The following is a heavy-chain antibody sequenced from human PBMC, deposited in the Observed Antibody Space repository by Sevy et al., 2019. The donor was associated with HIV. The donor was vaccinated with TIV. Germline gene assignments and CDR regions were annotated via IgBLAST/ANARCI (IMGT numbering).Heavy chain of an antibody. CDR1: GFTFSSYA. Sequence: GGSLRLSCAASGFTFSSYAMSWVRQAPGEGLEWVSAISGSGGSTYYADSVKGRFTISTDNSKITLYLQMNSLRAEDTAVYYCAKDLGFGDLWHAFDIWGQGTMVTVSS. D-gene: IGHD3-10*01. CDR3: AKDLGFGDLWHAFDI. V-gene: IGHV3-23*01. J-gene: IGHJ3*02. CDR2: ISGSGGST.